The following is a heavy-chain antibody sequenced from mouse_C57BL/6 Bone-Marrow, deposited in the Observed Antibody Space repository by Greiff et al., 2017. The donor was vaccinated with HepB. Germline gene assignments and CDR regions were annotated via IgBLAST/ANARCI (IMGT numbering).Heavy chain of an antibody. CDR2: FSDGGSYT. D-gene: IGHD1-1*01. CDR1: GFTFSSYA. Sequence: EVQGVESGGGLVKPGGSLKLSCAASGFTFSSYAMSWVRQTPEKRLEWVATFSDGGSYTYYPDNVKGRFTISRDNAKNNLYLQMSHRKSEDTAMYYCARAPYGSSEAWFAYWGQGTLVTVSA. V-gene: IGHV5-4*01. CDR3: ARAPYGSSEAWFAY. J-gene: IGHJ3*01.